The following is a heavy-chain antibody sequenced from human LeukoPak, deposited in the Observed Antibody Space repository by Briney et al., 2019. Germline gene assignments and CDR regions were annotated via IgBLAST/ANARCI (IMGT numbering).Heavy chain of an antibody. CDR2: INHSGST. CDR3: ARGGEDCSSTSCYNWFDP. CDR1: GGSFSGYY. Sequence: SETLSLTCAVYGGSFSGYYWSWIRQPPGKGLEWIGEINHSGSTNYNPSLKSRVTISVDTSKNQFSLKLSSVTAADTAVYYCARGGEDCSSTSCYNWFDPGGQGTLVTVSS. V-gene: IGHV4-34*01. J-gene: IGHJ5*02. D-gene: IGHD2-2*01.